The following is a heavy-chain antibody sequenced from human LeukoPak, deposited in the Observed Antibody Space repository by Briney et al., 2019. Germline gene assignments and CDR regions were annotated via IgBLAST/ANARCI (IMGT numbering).Heavy chain of an antibody. CDR1: GYSFTSYL. D-gene: IGHD2-15*01. V-gene: IGHV5-51*01. CDR3: ARRSSGRFFDY. CDR2: VYTDDSDS. J-gene: IGHJ4*02. Sequence: GESLKISCQGSGYSFTSYLIGWVRQMPGKGLEWMGIVYTDDSDSTYSPSFQGQVTISADKSIRTAYLQWSSLQASDTAMYYRARRSSGRFFDYWGQGTLVTVSS.